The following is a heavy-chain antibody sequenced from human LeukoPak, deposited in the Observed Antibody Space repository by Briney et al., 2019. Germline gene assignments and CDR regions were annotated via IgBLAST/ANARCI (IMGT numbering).Heavy chain of an antibody. Sequence: PGGSLTLSCAASGLTFSGSGMHWVRQAPGKGREGVAFIQYDGNNKYYADSVKGRFTISRHNSKNTLYLQMSSLRGEVTGVYYCVKVGDYGCNSFDPWGQGTLVTVSS. CDR1: GLTFSGSG. CDR3: VKVGDYGCNSFDP. J-gene: IGHJ5*02. CDR2: IQYDGNNK. D-gene: IGHD4-17*01. V-gene: IGHV3-30*02.